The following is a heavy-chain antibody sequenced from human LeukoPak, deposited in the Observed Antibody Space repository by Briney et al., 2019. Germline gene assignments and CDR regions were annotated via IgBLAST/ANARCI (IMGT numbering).Heavy chain of an antibody. CDR3: ARSRGGYCSSTSCSRFDY. D-gene: IGHD2-2*01. J-gene: IGHJ4*02. CDR1: GGSISSGGYY. Sequence: SETLSLTCTVSGGSISSGGYYWHWIRQHPGKGLEWIGYIYYSGSTYYNPSLKSRVTISVDTSKNQFSLKLSSVTAADTAVYYCARSRGGYCSSTSCSRFDYWGQGTLVTVSS. V-gene: IGHV4-31*03. CDR2: IYYSGST.